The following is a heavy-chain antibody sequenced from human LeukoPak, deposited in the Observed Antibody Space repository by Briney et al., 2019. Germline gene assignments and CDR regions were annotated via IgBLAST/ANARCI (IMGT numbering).Heavy chain of an antibody. CDR1: GGTFSNYA. V-gene: IGHV1-69*05. CDR3: ARGPTDYDFWSGYSKKYYYYMDV. CDR2: IIPIFGTA. J-gene: IGHJ6*03. D-gene: IGHD3-3*01. Sequence: GSSVEVSCKASGGTFSNYAISWVRQAPGQGLEWMGGIIPIFGTANYAQKLQDRVTLSMEESTSTAYMELSSLRSEDTAVYYCARGPTDYDFWSGYSKKYYYYMDVWGTGTTVTVSS.